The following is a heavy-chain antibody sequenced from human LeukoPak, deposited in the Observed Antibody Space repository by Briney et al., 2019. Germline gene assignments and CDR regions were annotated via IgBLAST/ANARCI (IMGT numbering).Heavy chain of an antibody. CDR3: ARDYRGYSYGFIDY. J-gene: IGHJ4*02. V-gene: IGHV4-38-2*02. CDR2: FYHSGST. D-gene: IGHD5-18*01. CDR1: GYSISSGFY. Sequence: PSETLSLTCSVSGYSISSGFYWGWIRQPPGKGLEWIGTFYHSGSTNYNPSLKSRVTISVDTSKNQFSLKLSSVTAADTAVYYCARDYRGYSYGFIDYWGQGTLVTVSS.